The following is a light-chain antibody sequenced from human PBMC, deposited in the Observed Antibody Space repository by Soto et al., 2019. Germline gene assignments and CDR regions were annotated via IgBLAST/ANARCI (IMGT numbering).Light chain of an antibody. CDR3: CSYTGVGYV. Sequence: QSVLTQPRSVSGSPGQSVTISCTGASSDVGGYNYVSWYQHHPGKAPRLMIYDVSKRPSGVPDRFSGSKSGNTASLTISGLQAEDEADYYCCSYTGVGYVFGTGTKVTVL. CDR2: DVS. J-gene: IGLJ1*01. CDR1: SSDVGGYNY. V-gene: IGLV2-11*01.